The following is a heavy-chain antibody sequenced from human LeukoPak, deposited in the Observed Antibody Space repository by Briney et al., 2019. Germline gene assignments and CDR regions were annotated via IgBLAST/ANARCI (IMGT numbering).Heavy chain of an antibody. Sequence: GGSLRLSCTASGFTFSDYYMNWIRQAPGKGLEWVGRIKSKTDGGTTDYAAPVKGRFTISRDDSKNTLYLQMNSLKTEDTAVYYCTTLRLGYCSGGSCYSLRDYYYYGMDVWGQGTTVTVSS. J-gene: IGHJ6*02. CDR3: TTLRLGYCSGGSCYSLRDYYYYGMDV. CDR1: GFTFSDYY. V-gene: IGHV3-15*01. D-gene: IGHD2-15*01. CDR2: IKSKTDGGTT.